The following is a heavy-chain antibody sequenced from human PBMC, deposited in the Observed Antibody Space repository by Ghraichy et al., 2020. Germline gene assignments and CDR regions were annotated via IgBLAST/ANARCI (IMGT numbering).Heavy chain of an antibody. CDR3: ARDRLLQYRFYY. D-gene: IGHD4-11*01. Sequence: SETLSLTCSVSGGSISSSSYYWGWIRQPPGKGLEWIGNIYYSGITYYNPSLKSRVTISVDTSKNQFSLQLSSVTAADTAVYYCARDRLLQYRFYYWGQRTLVTVSS. CDR1: GGSISSSSYY. J-gene: IGHJ4*02. V-gene: IGHV4-39*02. CDR2: IYYSGIT.